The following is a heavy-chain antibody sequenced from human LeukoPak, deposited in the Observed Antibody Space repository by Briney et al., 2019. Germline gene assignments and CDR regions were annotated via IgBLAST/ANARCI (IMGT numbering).Heavy chain of an antibody. CDR3: ARVPVEMSTIGLGYFDY. D-gene: IGHD5-24*01. Sequence: SGGSLRLSCAASGFTFSSYWMTWVRQAPGKGLEWVANIKQDGSEKYYVDSVKGRFTISRDNAKNSLYLQMNSLRAEDTAVYYCARVPVEMSTIGLGYFDYWGQGTLVTVSS. CDR2: IKQDGSEK. J-gene: IGHJ4*02. V-gene: IGHV3-7*01. CDR1: GFTFSSYW.